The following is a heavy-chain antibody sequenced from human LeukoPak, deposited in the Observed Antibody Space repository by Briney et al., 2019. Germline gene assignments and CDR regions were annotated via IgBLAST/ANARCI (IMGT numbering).Heavy chain of an antibody. J-gene: IGHJ4*02. Sequence: SVTVSCKASGYTFTSYHMHWVRQAPGQGLEWMGMINPSGGTTSYAQKFQGRVTMTRDTSTSTVYMELSSLRSEDTAVYYCARDGSSGSGDYWGQGTLVTVSS. CDR3: ARDGSSGSGDY. CDR2: INPSGGTT. D-gene: IGHD3-22*01. CDR1: GYTFTSYH. V-gene: IGHV1-46*01.